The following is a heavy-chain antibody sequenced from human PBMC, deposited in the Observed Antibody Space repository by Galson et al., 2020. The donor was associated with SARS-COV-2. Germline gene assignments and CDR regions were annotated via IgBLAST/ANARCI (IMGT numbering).Heavy chain of an antibody. CDR2: IYYSGRT. CDR1: GGSISSSSYY. J-gene: IGHJ6*03. Sequence: SETLSLTCTVSGGSISSSSYYWGWIRQPPGKGLEWIGSIYYSGRTYYNPSLKSRVTISVDTSKNKFSLKLSSVTAADTAVDYCARTGSSSSFKSGYYYYYYMDVWGKGTTVTVSS. CDR3: ARTGSSSSFKSGYYYYYYMDV. D-gene: IGHD6-6*01. V-gene: IGHV4-39*01.